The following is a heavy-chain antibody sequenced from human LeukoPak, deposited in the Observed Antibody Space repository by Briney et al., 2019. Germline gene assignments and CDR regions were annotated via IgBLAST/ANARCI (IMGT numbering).Heavy chain of an antibody. Sequence: ASVKVSCKASGYTFTSYGISWVRQAPGQGLEWMGWISAYNGNTNYAQKLQGRVTMTTDTSTSTAYMELRSLRSEDTAVYFCATHSPEWRYSGYYNYYYMDVWGEGTTVTVSS. CDR1: GYTFTSYG. CDR3: ATHSPEWRYSGYYNYYYMDV. CDR2: ISAYNGNT. V-gene: IGHV1-18*01. J-gene: IGHJ6*03. D-gene: IGHD5-12*01.